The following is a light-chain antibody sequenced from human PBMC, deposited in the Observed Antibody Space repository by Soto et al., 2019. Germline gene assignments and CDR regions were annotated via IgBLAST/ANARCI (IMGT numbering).Light chain of an antibody. V-gene: IGKV1-39*01. CDR1: QSITTH. J-gene: IGKJ4*01. Sequence: DIQMTQSPSSLCASVRDRDAITCVASQSITTHLNWYQQKPGKAPKLLISAASTLQSGVPSTFSGSGSGTDFTLTISSLQPEDFATYFCQQCLSTPLTFGGGTKVDI. CDR3: QQCLSTPLT. CDR2: AAS.